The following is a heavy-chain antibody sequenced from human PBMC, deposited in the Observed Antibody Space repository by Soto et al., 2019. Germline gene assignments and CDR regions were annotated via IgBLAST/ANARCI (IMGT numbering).Heavy chain of an antibody. CDR2: IWYDGSNK. Sequence: GGSLRLSCAASGFTFSSYGMHWVRQAPGKGLEWVAVIWYDGSNKYYADSVKGRFTISRDNSKNTLYLQMNSLRAEDTAVYYCARGAEYSSSPIFDYWGQGTLVTVSS. D-gene: IGHD6-6*01. J-gene: IGHJ4*02. CDR3: ARGAEYSSSPIFDY. CDR1: GFTFSSYG. V-gene: IGHV3-33*01.